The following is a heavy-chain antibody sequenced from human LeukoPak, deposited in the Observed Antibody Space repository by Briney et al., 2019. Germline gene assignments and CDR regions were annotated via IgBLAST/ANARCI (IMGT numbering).Heavy chain of an antibody. CDR2: IYYSGST. Sequence: SETLSLTCTVSGGSISSSSYYWGWIRQPPGKGLEWIGSIYYSGSTYYNPSLKSRVTISVDTSKNQFSLKLSSVTAADTAVYYCARGLRFLEWLWYAFDIWGQGTMVTVSS. D-gene: IGHD3-3*01. V-gene: IGHV4-39*01. J-gene: IGHJ3*02. CDR3: ARGLRFLEWLWYAFDI. CDR1: GGSISSSSYY.